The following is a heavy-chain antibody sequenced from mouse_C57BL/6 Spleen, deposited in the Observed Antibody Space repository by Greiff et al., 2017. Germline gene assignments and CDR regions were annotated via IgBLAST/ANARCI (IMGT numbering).Heavy chain of an antibody. CDR3: RRRDYYGSSPVFAY. Sequence: VQLQQSGTVLARPGASVKMSCKTSGYTFTSYWMHWVKQRPGKGLEWIGAIYPGNSDTSYNQKFKGKAKLTAVTSASTAYMELSSLTNEDSAVYYCRRRDYYGSSPVFAYWGQGTLVTVSA. CDR2: IYPGNSDT. J-gene: IGHJ3*01. D-gene: IGHD1-1*01. V-gene: IGHV1-5*01. CDR1: GYTFTSYW.